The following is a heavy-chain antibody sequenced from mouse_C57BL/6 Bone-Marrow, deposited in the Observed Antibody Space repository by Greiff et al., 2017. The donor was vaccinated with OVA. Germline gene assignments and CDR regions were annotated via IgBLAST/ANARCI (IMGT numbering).Heavy chain of an antibody. CDR2: INSDGGST. CDR3: ARHYYGSSYVRYWYFDV. Sequence: EVQLQESGGGLVQPGESLKLSCESNEYEFPSHDMSWVRQTPEKRLELVAAINSDGGSTYYPDTMERRFIISRDNTKKTLYLQMSSLRSEDTALYYCARHYYGSSYVRYWYFDVWGTGTTVTVSS. J-gene: IGHJ1*03. V-gene: IGHV5-2*01. D-gene: IGHD1-1*01. CDR1: EYEFPSHD.